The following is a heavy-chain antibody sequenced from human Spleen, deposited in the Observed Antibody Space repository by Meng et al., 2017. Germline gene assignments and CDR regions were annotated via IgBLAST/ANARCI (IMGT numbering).Heavy chain of an antibody. J-gene: IGHJ4*02. V-gene: IGHV4-34*01. CDR3: ARQLSSSGAG. D-gene: IGHD6-19*01. Sequence: QVQLQQWGAGLLKPSETLSLSCGVSGGSFSDYSWSWIRQPPGKGLEWIGEINHSGSTNYNPSLESRATISVDTSQSNLSLKLSSVTAADSAVYYCARQLSSSGAGWGQGTLVTVSS. CDR2: INHSGST. CDR1: GGSFSDYS.